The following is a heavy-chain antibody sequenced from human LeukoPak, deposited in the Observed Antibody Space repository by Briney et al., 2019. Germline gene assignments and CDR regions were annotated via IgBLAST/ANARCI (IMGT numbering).Heavy chain of an antibody. J-gene: IGHJ5*02. Sequence: PSETPSLSCAVSGGSFRGYYRRWIRQPPGKRLEWIGEIYLSVRTHYTPSPKSRVTISVDTSKNQFSLKLSSVTAADTAVYYCATASYYDSSGYNNWFDPWGQGTLVTVSS. D-gene: IGHD3-22*01. CDR1: GGSFRGYY. CDR3: ATASYYDSSGYNNWFDP. CDR2: IYLSVRT. V-gene: IGHV4-34*01.